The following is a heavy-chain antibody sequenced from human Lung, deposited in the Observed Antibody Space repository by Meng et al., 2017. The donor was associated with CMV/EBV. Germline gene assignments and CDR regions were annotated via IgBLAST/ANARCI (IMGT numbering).Heavy chain of an antibody. Sequence: AASGFSLDDYDMYWVRQPPGRGLEWVAVIDRNGAETIYSDSVRGRFIISRDNSGELLYLQMSSLKTEETALSYCVKDRGYYYGLDVWGQGSTVTVSS. CDR3: VKDRGYYYGLDV. J-gene: IGHJ6*02. V-gene: IGHV3-43*01. CDR2: IDRNGAET. D-gene: IGHD3-3*01. CDR1: GFSLDDYD.